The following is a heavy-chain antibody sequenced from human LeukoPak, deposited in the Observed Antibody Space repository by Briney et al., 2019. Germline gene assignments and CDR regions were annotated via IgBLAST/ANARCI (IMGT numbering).Heavy chain of an antibody. CDR1: GGTFSNYA. CDR2: IILIFGTA. J-gene: IGHJ4*02. CDR3: ARAPVGGTLDSVDY. V-gene: IGHV1-69*05. D-gene: IGHD1-26*01. Sequence: ASVKVSCKASGGTFSNYAINWVRQAPGQGLEWMGGIILIFGTANYAQKFQGRVTMTRDTSTNTVYMELSSLRSEDTAVYYCARAPVGGTLDSVDYWGQGTLVTVSS.